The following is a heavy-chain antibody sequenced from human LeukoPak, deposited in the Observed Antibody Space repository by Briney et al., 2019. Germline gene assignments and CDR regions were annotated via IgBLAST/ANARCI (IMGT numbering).Heavy chain of an antibody. CDR1: GYTLSNHA. Sequence: GASVKVSCKGSGYTLSNHAFSWVRQAPGQGLEWMGWMNPNSGNTGYAQKFQGRVTMTRNTSISTAYMELSSLRSEDTAVYYCARVPRMYYDFWSGYYKGYYFDYWGQGTLVTVSS. J-gene: IGHJ4*02. D-gene: IGHD3-3*01. V-gene: IGHV1-8*02. CDR3: ARVPRMYYDFWSGYYKGYYFDY. CDR2: MNPNSGNT.